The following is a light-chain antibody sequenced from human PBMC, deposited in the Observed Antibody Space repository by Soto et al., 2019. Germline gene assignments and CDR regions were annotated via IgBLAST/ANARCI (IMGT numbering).Light chain of an antibody. CDR1: SGSVSTDYY. V-gene: IGLV8-61*01. CDR2: GTN. Sequence: QTVVTQEPSFSVSPGGTVTLTCGLRSGSVSTDYYPSWYQQTPGQAPRTLIYGTNNRSSGVPDRFSGSILGDKAVLTITGAPADDDSDYNCVLYMAGGISVFVGGTKVTVL. J-gene: IGLJ2*01. CDR3: VLYMAGGISV.